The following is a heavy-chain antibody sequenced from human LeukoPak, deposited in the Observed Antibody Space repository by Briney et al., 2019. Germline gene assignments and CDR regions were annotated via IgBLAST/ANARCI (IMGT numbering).Heavy chain of an antibody. J-gene: IGHJ2*01. D-gene: IGHD4-11*01. CDR2: IYYSGST. CDR1: GGSISSYY. V-gene: IGHV4-59*01. Sequence: SETLSLTCTASGGSISSYYWSWIRQPPGKGLEWIGYIYYSGSTNYNPSLKSRVTISVDTSKNQFSLKLSSVTAADTAVYYCARGQYLYWYFDLWGRGTLVTVSS. CDR3: ARGQYLYWYFDL.